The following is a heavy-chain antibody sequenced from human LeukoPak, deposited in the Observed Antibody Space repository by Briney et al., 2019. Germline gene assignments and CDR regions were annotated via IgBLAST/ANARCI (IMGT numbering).Heavy chain of an antibody. V-gene: IGHV4-61*01. D-gene: IGHD6-19*01. CDR1: GGSISSSSYS. J-gene: IGHJ3*02. CDR3: ARAPGYSSGWYLVAAFDI. Sequence: SETLSLTCTVSGGSISSSSYSWTWIRQPPGKGLEWIGYIYYSGSTNYNPSLKSRVTISVDTSKNQFSLKLSSVTAADTAVYYCARAPGYSSGWYLVAAFDIWGQGTMVTVSS. CDR2: IYYSGST.